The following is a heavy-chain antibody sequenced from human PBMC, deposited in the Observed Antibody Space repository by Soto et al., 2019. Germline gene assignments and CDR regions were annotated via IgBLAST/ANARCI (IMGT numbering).Heavy chain of an antibody. V-gene: IGHV3-9*01. D-gene: IGHD7-27*01. CDR3: AKDGGSGDRSASKQPYYFDY. CDR2: ISWNSGSI. J-gene: IGHJ4*02. CDR1: GFTFDDYA. Sequence: PVGSLRLSCAASGFTFDDYAMHCVRQSPGKGLEWVSGISWNSGSIGYADSVKGRFTISRDNAKNSLYLQMNSLRAEDTALYYCAKDGGSGDRSASKQPYYFDYCGQR.